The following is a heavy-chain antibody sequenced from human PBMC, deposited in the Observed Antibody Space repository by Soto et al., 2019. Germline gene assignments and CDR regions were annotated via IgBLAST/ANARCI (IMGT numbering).Heavy chain of an antibody. CDR3: ARLGAYDSSGFYYDSDY. CDR2: INYSGST. V-gene: IGHV4-31*03. CDR1: GGSISSGGYY. J-gene: IGHJ4*02. D-gene: IGHD3-22*01. Sequence: SETLSLTCTVSGGSISSGGYYWSWIRQHPGKGLEWIGDINYSGSTYYNPSLKSRVTISIDTSKNQFSLKLSSVTAADTAVYYCARLGAYDSSGFYYDSDYWGQGTLVTVSS.